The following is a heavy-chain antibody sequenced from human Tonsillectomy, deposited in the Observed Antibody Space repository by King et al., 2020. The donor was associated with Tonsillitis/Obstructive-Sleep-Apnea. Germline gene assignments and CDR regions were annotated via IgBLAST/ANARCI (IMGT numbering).Heavy chain of an antibody. J-gene: IGHJ4*02. Sequence: VQLVESGAEVKKPGASVKVSCKASGYTFTGYYMHWVRQAPGQGLEWMGWINPNSGGTNYAQKFQGWVTMTRDTSISTAYMELSRLRSDDTAVYYCARADSAAAIAFYYWSQGTLVTVSS. D-gene: IGHD2-2*01. CDR2: INPNSGGT. V-gene: IGHV1-2*04. CDR3: ARADSAAAIAFYY. CDR1: GYTFTGYY.